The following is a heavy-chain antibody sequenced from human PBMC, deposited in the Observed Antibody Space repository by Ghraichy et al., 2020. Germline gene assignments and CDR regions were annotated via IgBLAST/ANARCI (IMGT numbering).Heavy chain of an antibody. Sequence: ASVKVSCKASGYSFTSYAISWVRQAPGQGLEWMGWISGYNGNTKYAQKLQGRVTMTTDTSTTTAYMELRSLRSDDTAVYYCVRCGLIVGATGSWFDPWGQGTLVTVSS. V-gene: IGHV1-18*01. CDR3: VRCGLIVGATGSWFDP. CDR2: ISGYNGNT. J-gene: IGHJ5*02. D-gene: IGHD1-26*01. CDR1: GYSFTSYA.